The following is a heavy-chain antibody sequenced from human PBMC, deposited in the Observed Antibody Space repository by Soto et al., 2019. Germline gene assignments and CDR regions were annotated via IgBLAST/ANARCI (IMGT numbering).Heavy chain of an antibody. CDR2: ISSSSSYI. V-gene: IGHV3-21*01. D-gene: IGHD6-19*01. CDR1: GFTFSSYS. Sequence: EVQLVESGGGLVKPGGSLRLSCAASGFTFSSYSMNWVRQAPGKGLEWVSSISSSSSYIYYADSVKGRFTISRDNAKISLYLQMNSLRAEDTAVYYCARDKRSSGWYEDYWGQGTLVTVSS. CDR3: ARDKRSSGWYEDY. J-gene: IGHJ4*02.